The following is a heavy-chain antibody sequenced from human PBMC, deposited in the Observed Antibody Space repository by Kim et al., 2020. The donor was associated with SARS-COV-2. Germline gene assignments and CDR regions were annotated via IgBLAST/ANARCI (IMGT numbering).Heavy chain of an antibody. CDR3: AREWGRLWFGVGWDMDV. Sequence: ASVKVSCKASGYTFTSYDINWVRQATGQGLEWMGWMNPNSGNTGYAQKFQGRVTMTRNTSISTAYMELSSLRSEDTAVYYCAREWGRLWFGVGWDMDVWGQGTTVTVSS. V-gene: IGHV1-8*01. CDR1: GYTFTSYD. J-gene: IGHJ6*02. CDR2: MNPNSGNT. D-gene: IGHD3-10*01.